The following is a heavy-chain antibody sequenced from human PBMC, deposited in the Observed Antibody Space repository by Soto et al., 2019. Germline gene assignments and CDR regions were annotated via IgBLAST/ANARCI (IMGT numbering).Heavy chain of an antibody. CDR3: ARGLKGYYGMDV. CDR2: LNSDGSTT. J-gene: IGHJ6*02. V-gene: IGHV3-74*01. Sequence: EVQLVESGGGLVQSGGSMRLSCAASGFTFSTYWMHWVRQAPGKGLVWVSRLNSDGSTTNYADSVKGRFTISRDNARDTVYLQMNSLGAEDTALYYCARGLKGYYGMDVWGQGTTVTVSS. CDR1: GFTFSTYW. D-gene: IGHD3-16*01.